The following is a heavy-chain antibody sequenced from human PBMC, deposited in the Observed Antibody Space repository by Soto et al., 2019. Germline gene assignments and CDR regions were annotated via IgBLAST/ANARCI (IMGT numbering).Heavy chain of an antibody. D-gene: IGHD2-2*01. CDR3: AKEYVSGVAPAAMGLYYYYGMDV. CDR2: ISYDGSNK. CDR1: GFSFSSYG. V-gene: IGHV3-30*18. Sequence: QVQLVESGGGVVQPGRSLRLSCAASGFSFSSYGMHWVRQAPGKGLEWVAVISYDGSNKYYADSVKGRFTITRYNSKNTLYLQMNSLRAEDTAVYHSAKEYVSGVAPAAMGLYYYYGMDVWGQGTTVTVAS. J-gene: IGHJ6*02.